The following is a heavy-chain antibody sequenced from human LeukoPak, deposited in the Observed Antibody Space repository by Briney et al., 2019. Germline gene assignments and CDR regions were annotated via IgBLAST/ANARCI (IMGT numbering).Heavy chain of an antibody. Sequence: GASVKVSCKASGYTFTSYGISWVRQAPGQGLEWMGWISAYNGNTNYAQKLQGRVTTTTDTSTSTAYMELRSLRSDDTAVYYCAREITMVRGVALRGYMDVWGKGTTVTVSS. CDR1: GYTFTSYG. CDR2: ISAYNGNT. J-gene: IGHJ6*03. D-gene: IGHD3-10*01. CDR3: AREITMVRGVALRGYMDV. V-gene: IGHV1-18*01.